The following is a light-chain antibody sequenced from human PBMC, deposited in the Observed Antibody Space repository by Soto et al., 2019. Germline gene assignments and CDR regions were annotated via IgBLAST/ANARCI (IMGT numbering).Light chain of an antibody. CDR1: SGHSSYA. J-gene: IGLJ3*02. CDR3: QTWGTGIRV. Sequence: QLVLTQSPSASASLGASVKLTCTLSSGHSSYAIAWHQQHPERGPRYLMKVDSDGSHNKGDGIPDRFSGSSSGAERYLTISSLQSEDEADYYCQTWGTGIRVFGGGTKLTVL. CDR2: VDSDGSH. V-gene: IGLV4-69*01.